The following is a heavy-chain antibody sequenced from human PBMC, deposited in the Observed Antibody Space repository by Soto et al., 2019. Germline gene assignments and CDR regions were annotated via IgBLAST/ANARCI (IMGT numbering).Heavy chain of an antibody. J-gene: IGHJ6*02. D-gene: IGHD3-16*01. Sequence: SETLSLTCTVSGGSISSSSYYWGWIRQPPGKGLEWIGSIYYSGYTYYNPSLKSRVNISVDTSKNQFSLKLSSVTAADTVVYYCARHNGPLYVGYYYDMDVWGQGTTVTVSS. CDR1: GGSISSSSYY. CDR3: ARHNGPLYVGYYYDMDV. CDR2: IYYSGYT. V-gene: IGHV4-39*01.